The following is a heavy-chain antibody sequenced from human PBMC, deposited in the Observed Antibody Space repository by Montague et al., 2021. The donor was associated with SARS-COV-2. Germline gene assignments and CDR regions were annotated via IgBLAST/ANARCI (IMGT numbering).Heavy chain of an antibody. V-gene: IGHV4-39*01. CDR3: ARLGITLGGVIVIRYYFDF. CDR1: GASRSTKNYY. Sequence: SETLSLTCTFSGASRSTKNYYWGWIRQPPGKGLEWIGSISYSATSYSNPSLKTRVTMSVDTSRNQLSLNLSSVTVADTAVYYCARLGITLGGVIVIRYYFDFWGQGTLVTVSS. J-gene: IGHJ4*02. CDR2: ISYSATS. D-gene: IGHD3-16*02.